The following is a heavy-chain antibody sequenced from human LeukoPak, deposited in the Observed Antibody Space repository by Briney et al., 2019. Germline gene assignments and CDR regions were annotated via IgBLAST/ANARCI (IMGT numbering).Heavy chain of an antibody. CDR1: GYTFTNYD. J-gene: IGHJ4*02. V-gene: IGHV1-18*01. CDR2: ISAYNGNT. CDR3: ARDRGYSGYERIDY. Sequence: ASVKVSCKASGYTFTNYDISWVRQAPGQGLEWMGWISAYNGNTNYAQKLQGRVTMTTDTSTSTAYMELRSLRSDDTAVYYCARDRGYSGYERIDYWGQGTLVTVSS. D-gene: IGHD5-12*01.